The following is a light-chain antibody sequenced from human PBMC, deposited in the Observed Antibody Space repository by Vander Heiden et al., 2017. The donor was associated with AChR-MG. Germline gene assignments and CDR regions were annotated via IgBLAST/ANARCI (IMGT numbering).Light chain of an antibody. V-gene: IGLV2-14*03. Sequence: QSALTQPASVSRSPGQSITISCTGTSSDVGGYDYVSWYQQHPGKAPKVIIYDVSNRPSGVFNRFSGSKSGNTASLTISGLQAEDEADYYCSSHTHTNTLLFGGGTKLTGL. CDR1: SSDVGGYDY. J-gene: IGLJ3*02. CDR3: SSHTHTNTLL. CDR2: DVS.